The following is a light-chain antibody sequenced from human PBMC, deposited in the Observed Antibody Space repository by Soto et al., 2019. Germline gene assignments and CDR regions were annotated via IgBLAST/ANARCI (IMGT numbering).Light chain of an antibody. Sequence: EIVMTQSPATLSVSPGERATLSCRASQYITIYLAWYQQKPGQPPRLLIYDASTRATGIPARFSGSGSGTDFTLTISSLEPEDFAVYYCQQRSNWPITFGQGTRLEI. CDR1: QYITIY. V-gene: IGKV3-11*01. J-gene: IGKJ5*01. CDR2: DAS. CDR3: QQRSNWPIT.